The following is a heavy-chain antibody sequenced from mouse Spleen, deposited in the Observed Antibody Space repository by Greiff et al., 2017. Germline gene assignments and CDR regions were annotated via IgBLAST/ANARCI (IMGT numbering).Heavy chain of an antibody. Sequence: EVQVVESGGGLVKPGGSLKLSCAASGFTFSSYAMSWVRQTPEKRLEWVASISSGGSTYYPDSVKGRFTISRDNAKNTLYLQMSSLKSEDTALYYCARHKGGNAMDYWGQRDSVTASS. J-gene: IGHJ4*01. CDR3: ARHKGGNAMDY. V-gene: IGHV5-6-5*01. CDR1: GFTFSSYA. CDR2: ISSGGST.